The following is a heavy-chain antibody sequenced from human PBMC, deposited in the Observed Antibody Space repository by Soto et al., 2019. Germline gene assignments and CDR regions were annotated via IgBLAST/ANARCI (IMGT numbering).Heavy chain of an antibody. CDR1: GGSISSYY. D-gene: IGHD5-12*01. CDR3: ARDRAKYSGYDF. J-gene: IGHJ4*02. CDR2: IYYSGST. V-gene: IGHV4-59*01. Sequence: SETLSLTCTVSGGSISSYYRSWIRQPPGKGLEWIGYIYYSGSTNYNPSLKSRVTISVDTSKNQFSLKLSSVTAADTAVHYCARDRAKYSGYDFWGQGTLVTVSS.